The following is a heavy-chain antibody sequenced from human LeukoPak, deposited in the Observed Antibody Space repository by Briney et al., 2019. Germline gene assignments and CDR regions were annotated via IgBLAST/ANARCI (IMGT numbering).Heavy chain of an antibody. CDR3: ATELVVVPDSYFDY. J-gene: IGHJ4*02. V-gene: IGHV4-59*01. Sequence: PSETLSLTCTVSGGSISSYYWSWIRQPPGKGLEWIGYIYYSGTTNYNPSLKSRVTISVDTSKNQFSLKLSSVTAADTAVYYCATELVVVPDSYFDYWGQGTLVTVSS. CDR2: IYYSGTT. CDR1: GGSISSYY. D-gene: IGHD2-2*01.